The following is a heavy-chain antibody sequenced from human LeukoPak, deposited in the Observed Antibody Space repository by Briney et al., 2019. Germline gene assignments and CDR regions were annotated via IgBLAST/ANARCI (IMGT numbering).Heavy chain of an antibody. CDR3: ARDYREEGATHYYYYYYMDV. J-gene: IGHJ6*03. Sequence: GGSLRLSCAASGFTFSSYWMSWVRQAPGKGLEWVANIKQDGSEKYYVDSVKGRFTISRDNAKNSLYLQMNSLRAEDTAVYYCARDYREEGATHYYYYYYMDVWGKGTTVTVSS. D-gene: IGHD1-26*01. V-gene: IGHV3-7*01. CDR2: IKQDGSEK. CDR1: GFTFSSYW.